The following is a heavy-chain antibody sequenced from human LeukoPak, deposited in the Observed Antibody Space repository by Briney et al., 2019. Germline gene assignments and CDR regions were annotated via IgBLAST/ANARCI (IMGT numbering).Heavy chain of an antibody. Sequence: GGSLRLSCAASGFTLRNYDMHWVRQPTGKGLEWVSAMGTGDDTYFSGSVKGRFTGVRENAKNTVYLQMNSLRAGDTAMYYCARGSAAAGIDAFDIWGQGTMVIVSS. V-gene: IGHV3-13*01. CDR3: ARGSAAAGIDAFDI. D-gene: IGHD6-13*01. CDR2: MGTGDDT. CDR1: GFTLRNYD. J-gene: IGHJ3*02.